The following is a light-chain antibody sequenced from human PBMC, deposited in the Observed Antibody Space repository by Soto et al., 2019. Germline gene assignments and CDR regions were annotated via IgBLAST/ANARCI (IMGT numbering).Light chain of an antibody. V-gene: IGLV2-8*01. CDR1: SSDVGTDSY. CDR3: SSYASSNNFGVV. J-gene: IGLJ2*01. Sequence: QSALTQPPSASGSLGQSVTISCTGTSSDVGTDSYVSWYQQHPGKAPKLMIYEVTKRPSGVPDRFSGSKSGNTASLTVSGLQAEDEADYYCSSYASSNNFGVVFGGGTKLTVL. CDR2: EVT.